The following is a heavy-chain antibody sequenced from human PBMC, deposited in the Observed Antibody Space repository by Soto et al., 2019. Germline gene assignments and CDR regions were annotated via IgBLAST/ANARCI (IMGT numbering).Heavy chain of an antibody. CDR2: MSHDGSHK. D-gene: IGHD6-19*01. Sequence: QVQLVESGGGVVQAGGSLGLSCTASGFTFSTYGMHWVRQAPGKGPEWVAVMSHDGSHKAFLDSVKGRFIISRDNSKNRLYLQMNSLRPDDTAVYYCARLPRSGWDHYDYGMDVWGQGTTVIVSS. V-gene: IGHV3-30*03. J-gene: IGHJ6*02. CDR3: ARLPRSGWDHYDYGMDV. CDR1: GFTFSTYG.